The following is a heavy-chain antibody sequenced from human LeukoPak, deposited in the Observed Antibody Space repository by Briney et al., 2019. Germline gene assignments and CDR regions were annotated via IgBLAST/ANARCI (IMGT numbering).Heavy chain of an antibody. CDR1: DGSISSHY. V-gene: IGHV4-59*11. Sequence: SETLSLTCTVSDGSISSHYWSWIRQPPGKGLEWIGYIYYSGSTNYNPSLKSRVTISVDTSKNQFSLKLSSVTAADTAVYYCAREIAVAGHIDYWGQGTLVTVSS. D-gene: IGHD6-19*01. CDR3: AREIAVAGHIDY. CDR2: IYYSGST. J-gene: IGHJ4*02.